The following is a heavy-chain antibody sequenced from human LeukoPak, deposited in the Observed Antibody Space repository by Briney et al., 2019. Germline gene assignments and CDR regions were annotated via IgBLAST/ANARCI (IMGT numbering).Heavy chain of an antibody. V-gene: IGHV3-23*01. Sequence: HPGASLRLSCAASGFAFSSYAMSWVRQAPGKGLEWVSVISGSGGSTYYADSVKGRFTISRDNSKNTLYLQMNSLRAEDTAVYYCANTPNYYGSGSHGGAFDIWGQGTMVTVSS. CDR3: ANTPNYYGSGSHGGAFDI. CDR2: ISGSGGST. CDR1: GFAFSSYA. D-gene: IGHD3-10*01. J-gene: IGHJ3*02.